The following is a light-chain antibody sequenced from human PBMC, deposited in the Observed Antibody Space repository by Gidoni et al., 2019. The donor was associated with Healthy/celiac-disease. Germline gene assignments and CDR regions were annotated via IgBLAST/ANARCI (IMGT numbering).Light chain of an antibody. Sequence: EIVMTHSPATLSVSPGERATLSCRASQSVSSNLAWYQQKPGQAPRHLIYGASPRATGIPARFSGSGSGTEFTLTISSLQSEYFAVYYCQQYNNWPRPFGQGTKVELK. CDR3: QQYNNWPRP. V-gene: IGKV3-15*01. CDR2: GAS. J-gene: IGKJ1*01. CDR1: QSVSSN.